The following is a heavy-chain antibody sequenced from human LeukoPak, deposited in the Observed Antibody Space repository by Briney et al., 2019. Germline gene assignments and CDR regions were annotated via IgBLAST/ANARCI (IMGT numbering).Heavy chain of an antibody. D-gene: IGHD2-21*02. CDR2: INPNSGGT. CDR1: GYIFTKEA. J-gene: IGHJ4*02. V-gene: IGHV1-2*02. Sequence: ASVKVSCKAFGYIFTKEAISWVRQAPGQGLEWMGWINPNSGGTNYAQKFQGRVTMPRDTSISTAYMELSRLRSDDTAVYYCARRTTYVGWRPSESPSCFDYWGQGTLVTVSS. CDR3: ARRTTYVGWRPSESPSCFDY.